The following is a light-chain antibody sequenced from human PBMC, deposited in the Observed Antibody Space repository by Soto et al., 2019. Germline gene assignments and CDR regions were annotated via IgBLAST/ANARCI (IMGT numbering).Light chain of an antibody. V-gene: IGLV2-11*01. J-gene: IGLJ1*01. CDR1: SSDVGGFNY. CDR2: DVS. Sequence: QSALTQPRSVSGSPGQSVTISCTGISSDVGGFNYVSWYQQHPGKAPKLMLYDVSRRPSAVPDRFSGSKSGNTASLTISGLQAEDEADYYCCSYAGSYTYVFGTGTKVTVL. CDR3: CSYAGSYTYV.